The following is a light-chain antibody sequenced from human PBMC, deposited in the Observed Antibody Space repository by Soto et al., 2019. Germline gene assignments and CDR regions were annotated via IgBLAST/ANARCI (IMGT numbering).Light chain of an antibody. CDR1: SSYVGGYNY. J-gene: IGLJ1*01. CDR2: DVS. V-gene: IGLV2-14*01. Sequence: QSVLTQPASVSGSPGQSITISCTGTSSYVGGYNYVSWYQQHPGKAPKLMIYDVSNRPSGVSNRFSGSKSGNTSSLTISGLQAEDEADYYCSSYPSSRTLLYVFGTGTKVTVL. CDR3: SSYPSSRTLLYV.